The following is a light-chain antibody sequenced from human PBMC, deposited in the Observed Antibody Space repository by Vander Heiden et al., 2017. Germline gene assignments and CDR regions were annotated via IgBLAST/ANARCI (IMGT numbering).Light chain of an antibody. CDR2: DAT. J-gene: IGKJ4*01. Sequence: EIVLTQSPATLSLSPGERATLSCRASQSVSSFLAWYQQKPGQAPRLLIYDATNRATGIPDRFSGSGSGTDFTLTISSREPEDFAVYYCLQRSNWPPGTFGGGTKVEIK. CDR1: QSVSSF. CDR3: LQRSNWPPGT. V-gene: IGKV3-11*01.